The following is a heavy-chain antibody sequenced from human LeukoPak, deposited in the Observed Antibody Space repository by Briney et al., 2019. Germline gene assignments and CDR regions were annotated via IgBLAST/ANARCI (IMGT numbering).Heavy chain of an antibody. Sequence: PGGSLRLSCAASGFTFSSYGMHSVRQAPGKGLEWVAVIWYDGSNKYYADSVKGRFTISRDNSNNRLYLQMNSLRAEETAVYYCARDLRWSHYWYFDLWGRGTLVTVSS. CDR3: ARDLRWSHYWYFDL. CDR2: IWYDGSNK. D-gene: IGHD2-15*01. J-gene: IGHJ2*01. CDR1: GFTFSSYG. V-gene: IGHV3-33*01.